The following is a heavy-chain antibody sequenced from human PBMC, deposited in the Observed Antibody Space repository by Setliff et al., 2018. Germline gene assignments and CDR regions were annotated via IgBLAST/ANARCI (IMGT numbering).Heavy chain of an antibody. Sequence: SLTCAVYGGSFSGYYWSWIRQTPGKGLEWIGEINHSGSTNYNPSLKSRVTISVDTSKNQFSLKLSSVTAADTAVYYCARGFYYYYYYYMDVWGKGTTVTVSS. CDR2: INHSGST. CDR1: GGSFSGYY. CDR3: ARGFYYYYYYYMDV. V-gene: IGHV4-34*01. J-gene: IGHJ6*03.